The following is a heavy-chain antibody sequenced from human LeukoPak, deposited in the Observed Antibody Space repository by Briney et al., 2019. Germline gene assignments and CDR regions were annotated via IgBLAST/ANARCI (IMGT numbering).Heavy chain of an antibody. CDR3: ASPSPSGNAFDI. J-gene: IGHJ3*02. CDR1: GYTFTSYD. D-gene: IGHD3-10*01. Sequence: ASVKVSCKASGYTFTSYDINWVRQAPGQGLEWMGWINPNSGGTNYAQKFQGRVTMTRDTSISTAYMELSRLRSDDTAVYYCASPSPSGNAFDIWGQGTMVTVSS. CDR2: INPNSGGT. V-gene: IGHV1-2*02.